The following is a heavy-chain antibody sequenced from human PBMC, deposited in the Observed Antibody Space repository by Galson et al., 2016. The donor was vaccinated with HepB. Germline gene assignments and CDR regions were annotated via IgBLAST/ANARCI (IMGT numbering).Heavy chain of an antibody. Sequence: ETLSLTCTVSDYSISSGHDWGWIRQPPGRGLEWIGSIFHRGTTYYNPSLESRVTISIDTSKNQFSLRLTSVTATDTAVYYCGRPRAYNWNDGAVDIWGQGTMVTGSS. CDR1: DYSISSGHD. J-gene: IGHJ3*02. CDR3: GRPRAYNWNDGAVDI. D-gene: IGHD1-20*01. V-gene: IGHV4-38-2*02. CDR2: IFHRGTT.